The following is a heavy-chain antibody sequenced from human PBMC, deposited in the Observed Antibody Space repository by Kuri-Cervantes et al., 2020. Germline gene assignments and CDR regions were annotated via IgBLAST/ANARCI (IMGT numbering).Heavy chain of an antibody. Sequence: LSLTCAASGFTFSSYGMHWVRQAPGKGLEWVAVISSDESHIYYADSVKGRFTISRDSSKNTLYLQMDSLRAEDTAVYYCARGWLGGQGTLVTVSS. D-gene: IGHD6-19*01. J-gene: IGHJ1*01. V-gene: IGHV3-30*06. CDR1: GFTFSSYG. CDR3: ARGWL. CDR2: ISSDESHI.